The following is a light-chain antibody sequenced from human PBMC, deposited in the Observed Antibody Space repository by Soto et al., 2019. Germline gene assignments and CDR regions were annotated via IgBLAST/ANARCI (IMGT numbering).Light chain of an antibody. J-gene: IGKJ1*01. CDR1: QSVSSSS. CDR2: GTS. CDR3: QQYGRLPWT. V-gene: IGKV3-20*01. Sequence: ETVLTQSPRTLYLSPGESATLSCRSSQSVSSSSLAWYQQRPGQAPRILIYGTSSRATGIPDRFSGSGAGTDFTLTISRLEPEDFAVYYCQQYGRLPWTFGQGTKVDIK.